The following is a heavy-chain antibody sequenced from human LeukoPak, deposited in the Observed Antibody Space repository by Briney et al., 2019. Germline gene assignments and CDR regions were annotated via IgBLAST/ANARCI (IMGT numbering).Heavy chain of an antibody. J-gene: IGHJ6*02. CDR2: FCISGKT. Sequence: SETLSLTCSVSGGSVSSYYWSWIRQAAGEGLEWIGRFCISGKTDYNPSLKSRVTMSADTSRNQFSLRLTSVTAADTATYYCARAVAVAGTHLYYYGMDFWGPGTTVTVSS. CDR3: ARAVAVAGTHLYYYGMDF. D-gene: IGHD6-19*01. V-gene: IGHV4-4*07. CDR1: GGSVSSYY.